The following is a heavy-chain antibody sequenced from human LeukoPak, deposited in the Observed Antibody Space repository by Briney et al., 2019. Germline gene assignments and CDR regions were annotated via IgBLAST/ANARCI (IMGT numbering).Heavy chain of an antibody. CDR2: ISSSGSTI. CDR1: GFTFSDYY. Sequence: GGSLRLSCAASGFTFSDYYMSWIRQAPGKGLEWVSYISSSGSTIYYADSVKGRFTISRDSAKNSLYLQMNSLRAEDTAVYYCAKDRLYDFWSGYTFLFDYWGQGTLVTVSS. D-gene: IGHD3-3*01. CDR3: AKDRLYDFWSGYTFLFDY. J-gene: IGHJ4*02. V-gene: IGHV3-11*01.